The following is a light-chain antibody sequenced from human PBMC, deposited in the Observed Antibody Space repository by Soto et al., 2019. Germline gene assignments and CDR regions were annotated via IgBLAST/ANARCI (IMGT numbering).Light chain of an antibody. V-gene: IGKV1-33*01. CDR2: DVS. J-gene: IGKJ2*01. CDR1: QDTTLY. Sequence: DIQMTQSPSSLSASVGDRVTITCQASQDTTLYLNWYQHKAGKAPNLLIHDVSTLETGVPARFSGRGSGTIFTLTIINLQPEDVATYYCQQYDSRPNTFGQGTKVEIK. CDR3: QQYDSRPNT.